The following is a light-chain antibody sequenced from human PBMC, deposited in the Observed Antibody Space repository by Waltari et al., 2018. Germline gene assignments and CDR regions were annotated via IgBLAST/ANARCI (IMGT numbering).Light chain of an antibody. J-gene: IGLJ2*01. CDR2: DVS. CDR3: SSYISSDTLEL. V-gene: IGLV2-14*03. CDR1: SSDVGGYNY. Sequence: QSALTQPASVSGSPGQSITISCTGTSSDVGGYNYVSWYQQHPGKAPKLIIFDVSNRPSGVSRRSSGSKSGNTASLTISGLQAQDEADYYCSSYISSDTLELFGGGTSLTVL.